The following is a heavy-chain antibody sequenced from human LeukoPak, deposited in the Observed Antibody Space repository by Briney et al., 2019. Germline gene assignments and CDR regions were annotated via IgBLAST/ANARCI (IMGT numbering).Heavy chain of an antibody. CDR1: GFTFSIHG. Sequence: GGTLRLSCAASGFTFSIHGMSWVRQAPGKGLEWVASIRGSGGSTHYADSVQGRFTISRDNSKNMVYLQMNSLRAEDTAVYYCASLDSSGYYSSDYWGQGTLVTVSS. V-gene: IGHV3-23*01. CDR2: IRGSGGST. CDR3: ASLDSSGYYSSDY. D-gene: IGHD3-22*01. J-gene: IGHJ4*02.